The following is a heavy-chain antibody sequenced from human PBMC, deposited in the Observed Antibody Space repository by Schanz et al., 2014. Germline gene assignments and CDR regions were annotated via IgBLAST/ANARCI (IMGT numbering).Heavy chain of an antibody. J-gene: IGHJ2*01. CDR3: AKDAPYPFDL. V-gene: IGHV3-72*01. Sequence: EVQLVESGGGLVQPGGSLRLSCAASGFTFSAYYMDWVRQAPGKGLEWVGRTRNRANNYFTEYAASVKGRFTISRDDSKNSLYLQMSSLRAEDTAIYYCAKDAPYPFDLWGRGTLXTVSS. CDR2: TRNRANNYFT. CDR1: GFTFSAYY.